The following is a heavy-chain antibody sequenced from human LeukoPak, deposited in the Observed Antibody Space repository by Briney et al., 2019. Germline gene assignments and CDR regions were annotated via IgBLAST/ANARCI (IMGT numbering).Heavy chain of an antibody. D-gene: IGHD3-22*01. CDR2: ISGSGGST. CDR1: GFTFSSYG. J-gene: IGHJ4*02. V-gene: IGHV3-23*01. CDR3: AKSRYYYDSSGAHFDY. Sequence: GGSLRLSCAASGFTFSSYGMSWVRQAPGKGLEWVSAISGSGGSTYYADSVKGRFTISRDNSKNTLYLQMNSLRAEDTAVYYCAKSRYYYDSSGAHFDYWGQGTLVTVSS.